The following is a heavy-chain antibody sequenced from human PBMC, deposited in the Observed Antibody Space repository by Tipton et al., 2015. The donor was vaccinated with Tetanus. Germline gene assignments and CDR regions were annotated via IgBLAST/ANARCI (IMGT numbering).Heavy chain of an antibody. Sequence: TLSLTCTVSGDSMTKYYWSWIRQPPGKGLEWISHVFHSGSTNYNPSLKSRVTISMDTSKNQISLKLSSVTAADTAVYFCARRSYCSSARCFDAFDLWGPGTRVTVSS. V-gene: IGHV4-59*01. CDR3: ARRSYCSSARCFDAFDL. J-gene: IGHJ3*01. CDR2: VFHSGST. CDR1: GDSMTKYY. D-gene: IGHD3-16*02.